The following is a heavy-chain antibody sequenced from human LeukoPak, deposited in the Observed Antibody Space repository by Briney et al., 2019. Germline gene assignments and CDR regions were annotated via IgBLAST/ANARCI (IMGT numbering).Heavy chain of an antibody. D-gene: IGHD2-15*01. CDR2: INPNSGGT. CDR1: GYTFTGYY. CDR3: ARVGGVDYYYYYGMDV. J-gene: IGHJ6*02. Sequence: ASVKVSCKASGYTFTGYYMHWVRQAPGQGLEWMEWINPNSGGTNYAQKFQGRVTMTRDTSISTAYMELSRLRSDDTAVYYCARVGGVDYYYYYGMDVWGQGTTVTVSS. V-gene: IGHV1-2*02.